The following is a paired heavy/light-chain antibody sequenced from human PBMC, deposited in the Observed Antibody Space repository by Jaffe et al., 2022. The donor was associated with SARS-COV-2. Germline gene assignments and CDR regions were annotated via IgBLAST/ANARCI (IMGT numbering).Heavy chain of an antibody. CDR3: ARGGSHDYVWGTYRPFDY. J-gene: IGHJ4*02. CDR2: IHYSGNT. D-gene: IGHD3-16*02. Sequence: QVQLQESGPGLVKPSETLSLTCSVSGGSINNYYWSWIRQPPGKGLEWIGNIHYSGNTNYKSSLKSRVTISVDTPKNQFSLQLSSVTAADTAIYYCARGGSHDYVWGTYRPFDYWGQGTLVTVSS. V-gene: IGHV4-59*01. CDR1: GGSINNYY.
Light chain of an antibody. J-gene: IGKJ1*01. CDR3: QQYDSYST. Sequence: DIQMTQSPSTLSASVGDRVSITCRASQRIGPWLAWYQQKPGKAPKLLIYKATSLESGAPSRFSGSGSGTEFTLTISSLQPDDFATYYCQQYDSYSTFGQGTKVEIK. CDR2: KAT. CDR1: QRIGPW. V-gene: IGKV1-5*03.